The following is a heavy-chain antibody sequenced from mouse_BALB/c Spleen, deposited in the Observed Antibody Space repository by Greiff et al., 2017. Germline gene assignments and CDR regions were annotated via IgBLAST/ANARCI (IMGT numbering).Heavy chain of an antibody. CDR1: GYTFTDYA. J-gene: IGHJ4*01. D-gene: IGHD1-1*01. Sequence: VQLQQSGAELVRPGVSVKISCKGSGYTFTDYAMHWVKQSHAKSLEWIGVISTYYGDASYNQKFKGKATMTVDKSSSTAYMELARLTSEDSAIYYCARKKSYYGYAMDYWGQGTSVTVSS. V-gene: IGHV1S137*01. CDR3: ARKKSYYGYAMDY. CDR2: ISTYYGDA.